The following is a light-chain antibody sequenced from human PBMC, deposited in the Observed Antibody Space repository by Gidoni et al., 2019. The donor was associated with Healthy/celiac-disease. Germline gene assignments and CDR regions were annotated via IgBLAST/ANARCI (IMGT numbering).Light chain of an antibody. CDR2: RTS. CDR3: QVWDSNTVV. Sequence: SYKLTQPLSVSVALGQTARITCGGNNIGSKNVHWYQQKPGQAPVMVIYRTSNRPSGIPERFSGSNSGNTATLTISRAQAGDEADYYCQVWDSNTVVFATGTKVTVL. J-gene: IGLJ1*01. V-gene: IGLV3-9*01. CDR1: NIGSKN.